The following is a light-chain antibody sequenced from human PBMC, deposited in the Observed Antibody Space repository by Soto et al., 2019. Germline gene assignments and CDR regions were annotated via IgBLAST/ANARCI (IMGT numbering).Light chain of an antibody. V-gene: IGKV3D-7*01. CDR2: GTS. CDR1: QTVSRMY. CDR3: QQRNDWQVT. J-gene: IGKJ5*01. Sequence: EIVLTHSPFTLSVSPGERATLSCGASQTVSRMYLSWFQQRPGQAPRLLIYGTSTRATGIPVRFSGSGSGTDFTLTISSLEPGDFAVYYCQQRNDWQVTFGQGTRLEIK.